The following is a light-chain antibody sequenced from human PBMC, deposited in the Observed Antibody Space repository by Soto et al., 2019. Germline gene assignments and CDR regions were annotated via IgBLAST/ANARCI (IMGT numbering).Light chain of an antibody. Sequence: QSVLTQPPSVSGAPGQRVTISCTGSSSNIGAGYDVHWYQRLPGTAPKLLIYLNINRPSGVPDRFSGSKSGTSASLAITGLQAEDEADYYCQSYDSSLSAWVFGGGTQLTVL. CDR1: SSNIGAGYD. CDR2: LNI. J-gene: IGLJ3*02. CDR3: QSYDSSLSAWV. V-gene: IGLV1-40*01.